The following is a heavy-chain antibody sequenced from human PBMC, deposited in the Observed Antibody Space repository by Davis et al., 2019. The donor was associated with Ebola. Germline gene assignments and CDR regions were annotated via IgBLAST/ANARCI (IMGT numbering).Heavy chain of an antibody. D-gene: IGHD6-19*01. J-gene: IGHJ4*02. Sequence: PGGSLRLSCAASGFTFSSYGMHWVRQAPGKGLEWVAVISYDGSNKYYADSVKGRFTISRDNSKNTLYLQMNSLRAEDTAVYYCAKDGINSSGWVPDYWGQGTLVTVSS. CDR2: ISYDGSNK. CDR1: GFTFSSYG. CDR3: AKDGINSSGWVPDY. V-gene: IGHV3-30*18.